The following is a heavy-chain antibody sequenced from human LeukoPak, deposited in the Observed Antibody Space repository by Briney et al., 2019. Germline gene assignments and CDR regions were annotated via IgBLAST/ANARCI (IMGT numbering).Heavy chain of an antibody. D-gene: IGHD5-24*01. CDR1: GYTFTGYY. CDR3: ARGSRDGYNYYYYGMDV. V-gene: IGHV1-2*04. CDR2: INPNSGGT. Sequence: ASVKVYCKASGYTFTGYYMHWVRQAPGQGLEWMGWINPNSGGTNYAQKFQGWVTMTRDTSISTAYMELSRLRSDDTAVYYCARGSRDGYNYYYYGMDVWGQGTTVTVSS. J-gene: IGHJ6*02.